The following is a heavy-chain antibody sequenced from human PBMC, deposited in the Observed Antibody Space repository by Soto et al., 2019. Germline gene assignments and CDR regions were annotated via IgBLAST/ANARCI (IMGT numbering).Heavy chain of an antibody. Sequence: ASVKVSCKASGYTFTGYYMHWVRQAPGQGLEWMGWINPNSGGTNYAQKFQGRVTMTRDTSISTAYMELSRLRSDDTAVYYCARDPVVRTDRDAFDIWGQGTMVTVSS. CDR1: GYTFTGYY. D-gene: IGHD2-15*01. J-gene: IGHJ3*02. V-gene: IGHV1-2*02. CDR2: INPNSGGT. CDR3: ARDPVVRTDRDAFDI.